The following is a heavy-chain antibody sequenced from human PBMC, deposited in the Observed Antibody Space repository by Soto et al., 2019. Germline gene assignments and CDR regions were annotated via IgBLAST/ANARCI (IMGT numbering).Heavy chain of an antibody. Sequence: SVKVSCKASGVTFSSYAISWVRQAPGQGLEWLGGFFPIFGTANSAQKFQGRATITADESTSTAYMELSSLRSEDTAVYYCARSPYSSGWKYYFDYWGQGTLVTVSS. CDR1: GVTFSSYA. J-gene: IGHJ4*02. CDR2: FFPIFGTA. D-gene: IGHD6-19*01. V-gene: IGHV1-69*13. CDR3: ARSPYSSGWKYYFDY.